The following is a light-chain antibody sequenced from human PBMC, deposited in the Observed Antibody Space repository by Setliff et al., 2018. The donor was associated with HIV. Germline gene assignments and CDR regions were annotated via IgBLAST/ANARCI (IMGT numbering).Light chain of an antibody. J-gene: IGLJ1*01. CDR2: DVT. CDR3: ASYANSDVFI. CDR1: SSDISAFDF. Sequence: QSALTQPASVSGSLGQSITVPCTGTSSDISAFDFVSWYRQHPGKAPELMIYDVTNRPSWVSHRFSGSKSGNTASLTISGLQAEDEADYYCASYANSDVFIFGSGTKVNVL. V-gene: IGLV2-14*03.